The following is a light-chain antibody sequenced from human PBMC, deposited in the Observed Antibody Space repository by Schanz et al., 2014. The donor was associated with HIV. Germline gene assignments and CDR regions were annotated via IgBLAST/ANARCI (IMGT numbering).Light chain of an antibody. V-gene: IGKV1-5*03. CDR1: QSIGSW. Sequence: DIQMTQSPSTLSASVGDRVTITCRASQSIGSWLAWYQQKPGRAPKLLIYKASSLETGVPSTFSGSGSETEFTLTISSLQPDDFATYFCLQYDTDSWTFGQGTKLDI. CDR3: LQYDTDSWT. CDR2: KAS. J-gene: IGKJ2*02.